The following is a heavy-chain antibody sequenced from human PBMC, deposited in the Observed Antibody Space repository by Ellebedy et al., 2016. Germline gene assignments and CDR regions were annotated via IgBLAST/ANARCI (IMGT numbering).Heavy chain of an antibody. Sequence: SETLSLXCTVSGGSINGDIHYWGWLRQPPGKGLEWIGSIHHSGRTYYRPSLKSRVTISVDTSKNQFSLRLASVTAADTAVYYCARACMTVVGPCHWFAPWGRGTLVTVAS. CDR2: IHHSGRT. D-gene: IGHD3-22*01. CDR3: ARACMTVVGPCHWFAP. J-gene: IGHJ5*02. V-gene: IGHV4-39*07. CDR1: GGSINGDIHY.